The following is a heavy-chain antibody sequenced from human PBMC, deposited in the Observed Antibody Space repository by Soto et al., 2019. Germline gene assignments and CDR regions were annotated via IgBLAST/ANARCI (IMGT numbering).Heavy chain of an antibody. CDR2: ITNTGRDS. D-gene: IGHD3-10*01. V-gene: IGHV3-23*05. Sequence: PGGSLRLSCAASGFTFTSNAMSWVRQAPGKGLEWVSVITNTGRDSIHADSVKGRFTISRDNSKNVLYLQMNSLRAEDTAIYYCARASGESYPGSRVFDSWGQGTRVTVS. CDR3: ARASGESYPGSRVFDS. J-gene: IGHJ4*02. CDR1: GFTFTSNA.